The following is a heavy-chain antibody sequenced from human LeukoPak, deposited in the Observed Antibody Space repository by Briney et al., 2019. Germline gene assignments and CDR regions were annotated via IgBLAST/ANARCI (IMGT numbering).Heavy chain of an antibody. CDR3: ARGNFNSGWGGPFGP. CDR2: ISGHNGDT. D-gene: IGHD6-19*01. CDR1: GYPFSDYG. Sequence: ASVKVSCKASGYPFSDYGINWVRQAPGQGLEWMGWISGHNGDTNYAQKLQGRVTLTTDTSTRTVYMELTSLISDDTAGYYCARGNFNSGWGGPFGPWGQGTLVTVSS. J-gene: IGHJ5*02. V-gene: IGHV1-18*01.